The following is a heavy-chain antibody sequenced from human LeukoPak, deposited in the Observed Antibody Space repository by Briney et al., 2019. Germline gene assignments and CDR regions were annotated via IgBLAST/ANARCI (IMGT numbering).Heavy chain of an antibody. D-gene: IGHD3-22*01. CDR2: ISYDGSNK. V-gene: IGHV3-30*04. CDR3: ARDASYDSSGYYKRSFDY. J-gene: IGHJ4*02. CDR1: GFTFSSYA. Sequence: GGSLRLSCAVSGFTFSSYAMHWVRQAPGKGLEWLAVISYDGSNKYYADSVKGRFTISRDNSKNTLYLQMNSLRAEDTAVYYCARDASYDSSGYYKRSFDYWGQGTLVTVSS.